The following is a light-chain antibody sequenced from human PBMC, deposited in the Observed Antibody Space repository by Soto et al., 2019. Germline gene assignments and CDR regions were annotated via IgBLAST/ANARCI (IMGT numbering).Light chain of an antibody. CDR2: YDD. CDR3: AVWDDSLNGVV. Sequence: QSVLTQPPSVSAAPRRRVTISCSGSSSNVGNNAVNWYQQLPGKAPKLLIYYDDLLPSGVSDRFSGSKSGTSASLAISGLQSEDEADYYCAVWDDSLNGVVFGGGTKLTVL. J-gene: IGLJ2*01. V-gene: IGLV1-36*01. CDR1: SSNVGNNA.